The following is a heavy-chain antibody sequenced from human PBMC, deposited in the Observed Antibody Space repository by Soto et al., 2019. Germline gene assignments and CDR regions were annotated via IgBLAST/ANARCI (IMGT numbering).Heavy chain of an antibody. CDR1: GGTFSSYA. D-gene: IGHD2-2*01. J-gene: IGHJ6*02. Sequence: SVKVSCKASGGTFSSYAISWVRQAPGQGLEWMGGIIPIFGTANYAQKFQGRVTITADESTSTAYMELSSLRSEDTAVYYCAQSYCSSTSSYCSHGMDVWGQGTTVT. CDR2: IIPIFGTA. V-gene: IGHV1-69*13. CDR3: AQSYCSSTSSYCSHGMDV.